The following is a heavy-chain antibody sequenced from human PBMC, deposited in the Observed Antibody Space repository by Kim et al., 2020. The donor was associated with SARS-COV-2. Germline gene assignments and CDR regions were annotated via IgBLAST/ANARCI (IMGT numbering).Heavy chain of an antibody. CDR2: ISSSSSYI. J-gene: IGHJ4*02. CDR3: ARGEDGQYYFDY. D-gene: IGHD6-19*01. CDR1: GFTFSSYS. V-gene: IGHV3-21*01. Sequence: GGSLRLSCAASGFTFSSYSMNWVRQAPGKGLEWVSSISSSSSYIYYADSVKGRFTISRDNAKNSLYLQMNSLRAEDTAVYYCARGEDGQYYFDYWGQGTLVTVSS.